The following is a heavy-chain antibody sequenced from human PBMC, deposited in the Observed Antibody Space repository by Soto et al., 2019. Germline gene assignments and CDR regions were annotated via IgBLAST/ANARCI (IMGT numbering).Heavy chain of an antibody. Sequence: GESLKISCKGSGYTFTTYWIGWVRQMPGKGLEWMGSMYPGDSDTRYSPSFQGQVTISADTSISTAYLQWSSLKASDTATYYCARHVGCVRGFYYMDVWGKGTMVTVSS. CDR2: MYPGDSDT. CDR1: GYTFTTYW. J-gene: IGHJ6*03. CDR3: ARHVGCVRGFYYMDV. D-gene: IGHD3-10*01. V-gene: IGHV5-51*01.